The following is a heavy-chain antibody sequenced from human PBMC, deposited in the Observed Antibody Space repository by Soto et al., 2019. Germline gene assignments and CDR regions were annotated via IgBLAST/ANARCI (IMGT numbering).Heavy chain of an antibody. D-gene: IGHD3-3*01. CDR2: IWYDGSNK. Sequence: PGGSLRLSCAASGFTFSSYGMHWVRQAPGKGLEWVAVIWYDGSNKYYADSVKGRFTISRDNSKNTLYPQMNSLRAEDTAVYYCARDGVLRFLEWLSPGNWFDPWGQGTLVTVSS. CDR3: ARDGVLRFLEWLSPGNWFDP. J-gene: IGHJ5*02. V-gene: IGHV3-33*01. CDR1: GFTFSSYG.